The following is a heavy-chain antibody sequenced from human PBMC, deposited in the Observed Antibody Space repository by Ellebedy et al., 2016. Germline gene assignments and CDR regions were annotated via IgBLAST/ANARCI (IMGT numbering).Heavy chain of an antibody. CDR2: IYYGGTT. CDR3: ARDSQSYYGSGSFDP. Sequence: SETLSLTCTVSGASVTRYYWSWIRQPPGKGLEWIGHIYYGGTTRYNPSFNSRVTISVDTSKSQFSLKLNSVTAADTAVYYCARDSQSYYGSGSFDPWGQGTLVSVSS. J-gene: IGHJ5*02. CDR1: GASVTRYY. V-gene: IGHV4-59*02. D-gene: IGHD3-10*01.